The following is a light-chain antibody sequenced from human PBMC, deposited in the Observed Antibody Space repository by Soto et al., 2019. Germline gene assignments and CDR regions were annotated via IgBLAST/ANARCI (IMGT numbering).Light chain of an antibody. CDR3: QSYDSRLSASEV. CDR1: SSNIGAGYD. V-gene: IGLV1-40*01. CDR2: GNS. Sequence: QSVLTQPPSVSGAPGERVTISCTGSSSNIGAGYDVHWYQQLPGTAPKLLIFGNSNRPSGVPDRFSASKSGNSASLAITGLQAEDEADYYCQSYDSRLSASEVFGGGTKLTVL. J-gene: IGLJ2*01.